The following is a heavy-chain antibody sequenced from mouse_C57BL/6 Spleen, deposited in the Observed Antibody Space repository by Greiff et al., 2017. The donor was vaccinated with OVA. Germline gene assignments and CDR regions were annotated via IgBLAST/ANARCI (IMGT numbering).Heavy chain of an antibody. J-gene: IGHJ4*01. CDR1: GYTFTDYY. D-gene: IGHD2-1*01. Sequence: EVQLQQSGPELVKPGASVKISCKASGYTFTDYYMNWVKQSHGKGLEWIGDINPNNGGTSYNQKFKGKATLTVDKSSSTAYMELRSLTSDDSAVYYCARWTLPYAFDYWGQGTSVTVSS. V-gene: IGHV1-26*01. CDR3: ARWTLPYAFDY. CDR2: INPNNGGT.